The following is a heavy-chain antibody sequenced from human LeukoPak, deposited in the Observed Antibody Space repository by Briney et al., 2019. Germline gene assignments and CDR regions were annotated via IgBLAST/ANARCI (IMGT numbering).Heavy chain of an antibody. CDR1: GYTFTSYY. Sequence: EASVKVSFKASGYTFTSYYLHWVRQAPGHGLEWMGIIDPSGGRTSYTQKFQGRVTMTRDTSTSTVYMELSSLRSEDTAMFYCARQPTRFDYGDYWAHMDLWGQGTLVTVSS. D-gene: IGHD4-17*01. CDR2: IDPSGGRT. V-gene: IGHV1-46*01. CDR3: ARQPTRFDYGDYWAHMDL. J-gene: IGHJ5*02.